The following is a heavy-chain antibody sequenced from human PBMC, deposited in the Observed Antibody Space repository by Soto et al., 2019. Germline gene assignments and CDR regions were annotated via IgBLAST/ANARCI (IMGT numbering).Heavy chain of an antibody. Sequence: SQTLSLTCAISGVSVSSNSAAWNWIRQSPSRGLEWLGRTYYRSKWYNDYAVSVKSRITINPDTSKNQFSLQLNSVTPEDTAVYYFARALELLLVWSNWFDPWGQGTLVTVSS. CDR1: GVSVSSNSAA. V-gene: IGHV6-1*01. CDR3: ARALELLLVWSNWFDP. J-gene: IGHJ5*02. CDR2: TYYRSKWYN. D-gene: IGHD1-7*01.